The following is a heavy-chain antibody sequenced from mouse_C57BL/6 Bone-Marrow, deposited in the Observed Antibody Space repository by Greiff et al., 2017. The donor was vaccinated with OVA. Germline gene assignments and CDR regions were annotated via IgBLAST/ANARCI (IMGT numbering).Heavy chain of an antibody. CDR2: IYPGNSDT. CDR1: SYTFTSYW. D-gene: IGHD2-1*01. Sequence: VQLKQSGTLLARPGASVKMSCKTSSYTFTSYWMHWVKQRPGQGLEWIGAIYPGNSDTSYNQKFKGKAKLTAVTSASTAYMELSSLTNEDSAVYYCTRQAFYYGLLVYYFDYWGQGTTLTVSS. CDR3: TRQAFYYGLLVYYFDY. V-gene: IGHV1-5*01. J-gene: IGHJ2*01.